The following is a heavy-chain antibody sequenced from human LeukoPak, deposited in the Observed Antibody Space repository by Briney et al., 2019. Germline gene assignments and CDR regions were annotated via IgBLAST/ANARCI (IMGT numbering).Heavy chain of an antibody. J-gene: IGHJ4*02. CDR3: VREGYGPGNYPFDS. D-gene: IGHD3-10*01. CDR1: GFTFTSHW. CDR2: ITSHGTKT. V-gene: IGHV3-74*01. Sequence: GESLRLSCAASGFTFTSHWMHWVRQAPGKGLVWVSRITSHGTKTSYADSVKGRFTISRDNAKNTLYLQMNSLRAEDTAVYYCVREGYGPGNYPFDSWGQGTLVTVSS.